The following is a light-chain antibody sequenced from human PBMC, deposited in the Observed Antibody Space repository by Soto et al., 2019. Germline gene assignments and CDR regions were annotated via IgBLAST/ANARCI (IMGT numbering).Light chain of an antibody. V-gene: IGLV1-47*02. CDR3: AAWDDSLRGPV. CDR2: SNN. CDR1: SSNIGTNY. J-gene: IGLJ2*01. Sequence: QAVVTQPPSASGTPGQRVTISCSGSSSNIGTNYVYWYQQLPGTAPKLLIYSNNQRPSGVPDRFSGSKSGTSASLAIIGLRSEDEADYYCAAWDDSLRGPVFGGGTKVTVL.